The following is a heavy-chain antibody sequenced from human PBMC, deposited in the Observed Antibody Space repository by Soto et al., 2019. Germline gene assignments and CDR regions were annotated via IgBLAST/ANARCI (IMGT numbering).Heavy chain of an antibody. CDR2: ISGSGGST. V-gene: IGHV3-23*01. Sequence: PGGSLRLSCAASGFTFSSYAMGWVRQAPGKGLEWVSAISGSGGSTYYADSVKGRFTISRDNSKNTLYLQMNSLRAEDTAVYYCAKSALDIVLMVYARAVDYFDYWGQGTLVTVSS. J-gene: IGHJ4*02. D-gene: IGHD2-8*01. CDR3: AKSALDIVLMVYARAVDYFDY. CDR1: GFTFSSYA.